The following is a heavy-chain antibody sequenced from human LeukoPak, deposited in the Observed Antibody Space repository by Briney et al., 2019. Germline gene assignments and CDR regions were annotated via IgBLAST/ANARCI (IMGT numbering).Heavy chain of an antibody. J-gene: IGHJ6*02. V-gene: IGHV3-74*01. CDR3: AREEVGYCSSTSCYGVGYYYYGMDV. CDR2: INSDGSST. Sequence: RGSLRLSCAASGFTFSSYWMHWVRQAPRRGLVWVSRINSDGSSTSYADSVKGQFTISRDNAKNTLYLQMNSLRAEDTAVYYGAREEVGYCSSTSCYGVGYYYYGMDVWGQGTTVTVSS. CDR1: GFTFSSYW. D-gene: IGHD2-2*01.